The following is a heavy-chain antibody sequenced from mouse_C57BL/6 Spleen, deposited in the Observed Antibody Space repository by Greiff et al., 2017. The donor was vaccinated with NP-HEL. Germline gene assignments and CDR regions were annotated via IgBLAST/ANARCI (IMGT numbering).Heavy chain of an antibody. CDR1: GFNITDYY. CDR2: IDPEDGET. D-gene: IGHD1-1*01. V-gene: IGHV14-2*01. Sequence: EVKLMESGAELVKPGASVKLSCTASGFNITDYYMHWVKQRTEQGLEWIGRIDPEDGETKYAQKFKGKATMTADTSSNTAYLQLSSLTSEDTAVYYCARSGATTMDYWGQGTSVTVSS. J-gene: IGHJ4*01. CDR3: ARSGATTMDY.